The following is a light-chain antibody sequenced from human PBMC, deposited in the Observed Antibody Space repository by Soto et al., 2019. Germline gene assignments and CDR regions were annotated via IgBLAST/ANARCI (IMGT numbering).Light chain of an antibody. Sequence: EIVMTQSPATLSVSPGQRATLSCRASESVSSHLAWYQQKPGQAPRLLIYDSSTRATGIPARFSGSESGTEFTLTISSLKYEDFAVYYCHHYHNWPMTFGQGTRLEIK. CDR2: DSS. V-gene: IGKV3-15*01. J-gene: IGKJ5*01. CDR3: HHYHNWPMT. CDR1: ESVSSH.